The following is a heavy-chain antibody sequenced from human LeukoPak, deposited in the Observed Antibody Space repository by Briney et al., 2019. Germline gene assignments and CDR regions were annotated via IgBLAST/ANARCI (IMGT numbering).Heavy chain of an antibody. CDR3: ARGLSSTSWSWAFDI. Sequence: SETLSLTCTVSGGSISSGSYYWSWIRQPAGKGLEWIGRIYTSGSTNYNPSLKSRVTISVDTSKNQFSLKLSSVTAADTAVYYCARGLSSTSWSWAFDIWGQGTMVTVSS. J-gene: IGHJ3*02. CDR2: IYTSGST. V-gene: IGHV4-61*02. D-gene: IGHD2-2*01. CDR1: GGSISSGSYY.